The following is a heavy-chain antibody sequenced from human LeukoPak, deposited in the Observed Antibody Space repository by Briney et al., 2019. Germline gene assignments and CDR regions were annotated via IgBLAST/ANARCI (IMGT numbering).Heavy chain of an antibody. V-gene: IGHV3-7*01. CDR2: MNIDGSEK. D-gene: IGHD5-24*01. CDR1: GFTFSNYW. Sequence: PGGSLRLSCAASGFTFSNYWMGWVRQAPGKRPEWVANMNIDGSEKYYADSVKGRLTISRDNSKNTLYLQANSLRVEDTAVYYCVKDPTAYNEPLPFDYWGQGTLVTVSS. CDR3: VKDPTAYNEPLPFDY. J-gene: IGHJ4*02.